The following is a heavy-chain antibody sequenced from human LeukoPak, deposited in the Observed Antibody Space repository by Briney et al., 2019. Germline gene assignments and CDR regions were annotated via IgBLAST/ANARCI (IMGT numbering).Heavy chain of an antibody. D-gene: IGHD6-13*01. Sequence: PSETLSLTCAVYGGSFSGYYWSWIRQPPGKGLGWIGEINHSGSTNYNPSLKSRVTISVDTSKNQFSLKLSSVTAADTAVYYCARGLVGAAGSRSDYWGQGTLVTVSS. CDR3: ARGLVGAAGSRSDY. J-gene: IGHJ4*02. CDR2: INHSGST. V-gene: IGHV4-34*01. CDR1: GGSFSGYY.